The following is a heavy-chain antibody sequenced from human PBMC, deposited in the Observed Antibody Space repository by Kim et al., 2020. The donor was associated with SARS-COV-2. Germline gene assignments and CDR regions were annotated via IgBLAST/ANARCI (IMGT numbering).Heavy chain of an antibody. J-gene: IGHJ4*02. CDR1: GYTFTSYY. CDR2: INPSGGST. CDR3: ARDAGVGYNLYLLDY. Sequence: ASVKVSCKASGYTFTSYYMHWVRQAPGQGLEWMGIINPSGGSTSYAQKFQGRVTMTRDTSTSTVYMELSSLRSEDTAVYYCARDAGVGYNLYLLDYWGQGTLVTVSS. V-gene: IGHV1-46*01. D-gene: IGHD5-12*01.